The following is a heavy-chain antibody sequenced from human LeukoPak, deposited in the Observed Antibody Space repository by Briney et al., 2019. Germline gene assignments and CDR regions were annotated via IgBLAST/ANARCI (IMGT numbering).Heavy chain of an antibody. D-gene: IGHD1-1*01. CDR3: ARHSETTTYYFDY. Sequence: SETLSLTCTVSGGSISSSSYYWGWIRQPPGKGLEWIGSIYYSGSTYYNASLKSRVTISVDTSKNQFSLKLSSVTAADTAVYYCARHSETTTYYFDYWGQGTLVTVSS. CDR2: IYYSGST. J-gene: IGHJ4*02. CDR1: GGSISSSSYY. V-gene: IGHV4-39*01.